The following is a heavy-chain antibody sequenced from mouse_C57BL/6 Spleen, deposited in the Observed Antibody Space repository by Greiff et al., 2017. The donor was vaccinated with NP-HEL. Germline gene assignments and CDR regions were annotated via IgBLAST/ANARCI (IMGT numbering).Heavy chain of an antibody. CDR1: GYTFTSYW. D-gene: IGHD2-5*01. V-gene: IGHV1-7*01. CDR3: EREDSNYVGDY. J-gene: IGHJ2*01. Sequence: VQLQQSGADLAKPGASVKLSCKASGYTFTSYWMHWVKQRPGQGLEWIGYINPSSGSTKYNQKFKDKATLTADKASSTAYLQLSSLTYEDSAVYYCEREDSNYVGDYWGQGTTLTVSS. CDR2: INPSSGST.